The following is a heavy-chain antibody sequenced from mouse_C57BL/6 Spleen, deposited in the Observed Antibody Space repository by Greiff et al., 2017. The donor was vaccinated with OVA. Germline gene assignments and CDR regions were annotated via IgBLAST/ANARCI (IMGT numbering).Heavy chain of an antibody. CDR2: ISSGSSTI. V-gene: IGHV5-17*01. CDR3: ARPGYYYGSSYWYFDV. J-gene: IGHJ1*03. Sequence: EVKLEESGGGLVKPGGSLKLSCAASGFTFSDYGMHWVRQAPEKGLEWVAYISSGSSTIYYADTVKGRFTISRDNAKNTLFLQMTSLRSEDTAMYYCARPGYYYGSSYWYFDVWGTGTTVTVSS. CDR1: GFTFSDYG. D-gene: IGHD1-1*01.